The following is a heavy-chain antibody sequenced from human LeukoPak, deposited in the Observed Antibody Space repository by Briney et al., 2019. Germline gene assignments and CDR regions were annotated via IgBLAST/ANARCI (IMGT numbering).Heavy chain of an antibody. J-gene: IGHJ5*02. D-gene: IGHD2-2*01. V-gene: IGHV1-2*04. CDR3: ARGSRIVPVTINWFDP. CDR1: GYTFTGYY. CDR2: INPNSGGT. Sequence: ASVKVSCKASGYTFTGYYMHWVRQAPGQGLKWMGLINPNSGGTNYAQKFQGWVTMTRDTSINTAYMELIRLTSDDTAIYYCARGSRIVPVTINWFDPWGQGTLVTVSS.